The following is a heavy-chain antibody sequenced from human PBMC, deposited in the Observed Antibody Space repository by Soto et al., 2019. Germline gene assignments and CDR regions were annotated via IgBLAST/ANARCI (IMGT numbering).Heavy chain of an antibody. CDR2: ISSTTNYI. J-gene: IGHJ4*02. CDR3: ARESEDLTSNFDY. V-gene: IGHV3-21*06. Sequence: GGSLRLSCAASGFTFTRYSMNWVRQAPGKGLEWVSSISSTTNYIYYGDSMKGRFTISRDNAKNSLYLEMNSLRAEDTAVYHCARESEDLTSNFDYWRQGTLVTAPQ. CDR1: GFTFTRYS.